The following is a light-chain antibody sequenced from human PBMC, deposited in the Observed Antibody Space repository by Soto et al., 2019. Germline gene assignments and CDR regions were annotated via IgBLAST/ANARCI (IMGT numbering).Light chain of an antibody. CDR3: GTWDSSLSAYV. V-gene: IGLV1-51*01. J-gene: IGLJ1*01. CDR2: DNN. CDR1: SSNIGKTY. Sequence: QSALTQPPSVSAAPGQKVTLSCSGSSSNIGKTYVSWYQQLPGTAPKLIIYDNNKRPSGIPDRFSGSKSGTSATLGITGLQTGDEADYYCGTWDSSLSAYVFGTGTKVIVL.